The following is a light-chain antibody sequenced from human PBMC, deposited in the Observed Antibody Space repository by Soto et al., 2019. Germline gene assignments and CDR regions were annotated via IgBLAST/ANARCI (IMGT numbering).Light chain of an antibody. V-gene: IGKV3D-15*01. CDR2: GAS. CDR1: QSVSSN. J-gene: IGKJ5*01. Sequence: EIVTTQSPATLSLSPGERATLSCRASQSVSSNLAWYQQKPGQAPRLPIYGASTRATGIPARFSGSGSGTESTLTISSLQSEDFAVYYCQQYKNWPAITFGQGTRLEIK. CDR3: QQYKNWPAIT.